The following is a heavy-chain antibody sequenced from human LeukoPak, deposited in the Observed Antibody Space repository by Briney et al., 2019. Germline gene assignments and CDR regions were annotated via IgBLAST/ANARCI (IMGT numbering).Heavy chain of an antibody. CDR1: GGSISSGGYY. J-gene: IGHJ3*02. CDR3: ASPTATSPKAFDI. V-gene: IGHV4-31*03. D-gene: IGHD2-15*01. CDR2: IYYSGST. Sequence: PSETLSLTCTVSGGSISSGGYYWSWIRQHPGKGLEWIGYIYYSGSTYYNPSLKSRVTISVDTSKNQFSLKLSSVTAADTAVYYCASPTATSPKAFDIWGQGTMVTASS.